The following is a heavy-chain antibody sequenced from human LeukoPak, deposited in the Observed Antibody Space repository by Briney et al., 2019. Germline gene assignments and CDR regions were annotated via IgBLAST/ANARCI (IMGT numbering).Heavy chain of an antibody. CDR3: ARVAGFGESQNDY. D-gene: IGHD3-10*01. CDR2: MSPNNGNT. J-gene: IGHJ4*02. Sequence: ASVKVSCKASGYTFTSYDVNWVRQATGQGLEWMGWMSPNNGNTGYAQKFQGRVTMTRNTSISTAYMELSSLRSEDTAVYYCARVAGFGESQNDYWGQGTLVTVSS. CDR1: GYTFTSYD. V-gene: IGHV1-8*01.